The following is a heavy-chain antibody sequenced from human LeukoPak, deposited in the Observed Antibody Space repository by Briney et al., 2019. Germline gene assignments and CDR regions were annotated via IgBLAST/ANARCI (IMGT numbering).Heavy chain of an antibody. Sequence: ASVKVSCKASGYTFTKYGITWVRQAPGQGLEWMGWISSYNGNTNYAQKLQGRVTMTTDTSTSTAYMELRSLISDDAAVYYCARGDDYGDYWGLYWGQGTLVTVSS. CDR2: ISSYNGNT. CDR3: ARGDDYGDYWGLY. V-gene: IGHV1-18*01. J-gene: IGHJ4*02. D-gene: IGHD4-17*01. CDR1: GYTFTKYG.